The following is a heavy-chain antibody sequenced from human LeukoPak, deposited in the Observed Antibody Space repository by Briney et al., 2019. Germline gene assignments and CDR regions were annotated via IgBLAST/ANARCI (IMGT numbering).Heavy chain of an antibody. CDR2: IYTSGST. D-gene: IGHD6-19*01. J-gene: IGHJ5*02. Sequence: SETLSLTCTVSGGSVSSGSYYWSWIRQPPGKGLEWIGRIYTSGSTNYNPSLKSRVTMSVDTSKNQFSLKLSSVTAADTAVYYCARDRQWLVRWDNWFDPWGQGTLVTVSS. V-gene: IGHV4-61*01. CDR3: ARDRQWLVRWDNWFDP. CDR1: GGSVSSGSYY.